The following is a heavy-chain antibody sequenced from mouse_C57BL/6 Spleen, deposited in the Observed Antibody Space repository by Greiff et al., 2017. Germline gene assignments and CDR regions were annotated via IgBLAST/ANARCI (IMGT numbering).Heavy chain of an antibody. Sequence: QVQLQQSGPELVKPGASVKISCKASGYAFSSSWMNWVKQRPGKGLEWIGRIYPGDGDTNYNGKFKGKATLTADKSSSTAYMQLSSLTSEDSAVYFCARQQLRDEGFAYWGQGTLGTVSA. D-gene: IGHD3-2*02. CDR2: IYPGDGDT. CDR1: GYAFSSSW. CDR3: ARQQLRDEGFAY. V-gene: IGHV1-82*01. J-gene: IGHJ3*01.